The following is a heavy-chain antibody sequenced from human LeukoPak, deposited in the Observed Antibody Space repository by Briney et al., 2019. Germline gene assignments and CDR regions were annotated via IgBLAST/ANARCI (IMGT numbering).Heavy chain of an antibody. CDR2: IRSKANSYAT. D-gene: IGHD3-22*01. CDR1: GFTFSGSA. Sequence: GGSLRLSCAASGFTFSGSAMHWVRQASGKGLEWVGRIRSKANSYATAYAASVKGRFTISRDDSKNTAYLQMNSLKTEDTAVYYCTRPPDSSGYYYPYYYMDVWGKGTTVTVSS. CDR3: TRPPDSSGYYYPYYYMDV. J-gene: IGHJ6*03. V-gene: IGHV3-73*01.